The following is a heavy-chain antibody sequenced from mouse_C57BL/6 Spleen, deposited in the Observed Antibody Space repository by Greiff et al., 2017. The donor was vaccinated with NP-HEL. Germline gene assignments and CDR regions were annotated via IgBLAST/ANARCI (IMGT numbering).Heavy chain of an antibody. V-gene: IGHV1-50*01. Sequence: VQLQQPGAELVKPGASVKLSCKASGYTFTSYWMQWVKQRPGQGLEWIGEIDPSDSYTNYNQKFKGKATLTVDTSSSTAYMQLSSLTSEDSAVYYCARYYYGSSYWYFDVWGTGTTGTVSS. CDR1: GYTFTSYW. CDR3: ARYYYGSSYWYFDV. J-gene: IGHJ1*03. D-gene: IGHD1-1*01. CDR2: IDPSDSYT.